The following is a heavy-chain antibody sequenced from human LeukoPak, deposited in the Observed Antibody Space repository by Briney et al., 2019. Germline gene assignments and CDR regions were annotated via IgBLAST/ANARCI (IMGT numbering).Heavy chain of an antibody. CDR3: ARSSAVGYYGMDV. CDR1: GGSISSYY. J-gene: IGHJ6*02. D-gene: IGHD6-6*01. Sequence: SETLSLTCTVSGGSISSYYWSWIRQPPGKGLEWIGYIYYSGSTNYNPSLKSRVTISVDTPKNQFSLKLSSVTAADTAVYYCARSSAVGYYGMDVWGQGTTVTVSS. V-gene: IGHV4-59*01. CDR2: IYYSGST.